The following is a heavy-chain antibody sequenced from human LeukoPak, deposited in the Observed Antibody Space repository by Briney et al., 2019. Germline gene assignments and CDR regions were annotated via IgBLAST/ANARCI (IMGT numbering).Heavy chain of an antibody. V-gene: IGHV4-4*07. CDR2: IYTSAST. D-gene: IGHD3-22*01. CDR1: GGSISSYY. Sequence: PSETLSLTCTVSGGSISSYYWSWIRQPAGKGLEWIGRIYTSASTNYNPSLKSRVTMSVDTSKNQFSLKLSSVTAADTAVHYCARDSPRDYYDSSGYYYYAFDIWGQGTMVTVSS. CDR3: ARDSPRDYYDSSGYYYYAFDI. J-gene: IGHJ3*02.